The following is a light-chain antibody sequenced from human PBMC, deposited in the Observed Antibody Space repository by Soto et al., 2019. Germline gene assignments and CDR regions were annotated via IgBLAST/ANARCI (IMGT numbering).Light chain of an antibody. V-gene: IGKV3-15*01. J-gene: IGKJ4*01. CDR2: GAS. CDR1: QSVRSD. CDR3: QQYNDWPLT. Sequence: EIVITQSPATLAVSPGARPTLCCRASQSVRSDLAWYQQKPGQAHRLLIYGASTRAPGIPARFSGSGSGTEFTLTVSSLQSEEFAVYYCQQYNDWPLTFGGGTKVDIK.